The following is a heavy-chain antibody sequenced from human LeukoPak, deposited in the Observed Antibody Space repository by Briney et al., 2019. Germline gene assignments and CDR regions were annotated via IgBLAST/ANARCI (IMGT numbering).Heavy chain of an antibody. V-gene: IGHV1-8*01. CDR2: MNPNSGNT. Sequence: ASVKVSCKASGYTFTSYDINWVRQATGQGLEWMGWMNPNSGNTGYAQKFQGRATMTRNTSISTAYMELSSLRSEDTAVYYCARGYDSGWYYGYWGQGTLVTVSS. D-gene: IGHD6-19*01. J-gene: IGHJ4*02. CDR1: GYTFTSYD. CDR3: ARGYDSGWYYGY.